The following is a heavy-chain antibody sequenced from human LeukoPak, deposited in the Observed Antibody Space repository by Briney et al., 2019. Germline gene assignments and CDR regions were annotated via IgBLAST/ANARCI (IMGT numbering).Heavy chain of an antibody. CDR2: IYYSGST. J-gene: IGHJ4*02. CDR1: GGSISSYY. Sequence: PSETLSLTCTVSGGSISSYYWSWIRQPPGKGLEWIGYIYYSGSTNYNPSLKSRVTISVDTSKNQFSLKLSSVTAADTAVYYCARGKGELSLGFYWVDYWGQGTLVTVSS. V-gene: IGHV4-59*01. D-gene: IGHD3-16*02. CDR3: ARGKGELSLGFYWVDY.